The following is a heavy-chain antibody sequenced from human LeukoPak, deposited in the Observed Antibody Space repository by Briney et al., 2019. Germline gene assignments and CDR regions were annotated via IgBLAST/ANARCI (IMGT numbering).Heavy chain of an antibody. J-gene: IGHJ4*02. D-gene: IGHD3-10*01. CDR2: IYYSGST. V-gene: IGHV4-39*07. Sequence: SETLSLTCTVSGGSISSSSYYWGWIRQPPGKGLEWIGSIYYSGSTYYNPSLKSRVTISVDTSKNQFSLKLSSVTAADTAVYYCARALRPYGSGTYPDYWGQGTLVTVSS. CDR3: ARALRPYGSGTYPDY. CDR1: GGSISSSSYY.